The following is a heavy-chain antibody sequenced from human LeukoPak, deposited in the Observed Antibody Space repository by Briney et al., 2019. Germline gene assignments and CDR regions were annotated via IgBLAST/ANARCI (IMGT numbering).Heavy chain of an antibody. Sequence: GGSLRLSCAASGFTFSNYAMNWVRQAPGKGLEWVSSISSSSSYIYYADSVKGRFTISRDNAKNSLYLQMNSLRAEDTAVYYCARVGRQLAESYYYYYMDVWGKGTTVTVSS. D-gene: IGHD6-6*01. CDR1: GFTFSNYA. CDR3: ARVGRQLAESYYYYYMDV. J-gene: IGHJ6*03. V-gene: IGHV3-21*01. CDR2: ISSSSSYI.